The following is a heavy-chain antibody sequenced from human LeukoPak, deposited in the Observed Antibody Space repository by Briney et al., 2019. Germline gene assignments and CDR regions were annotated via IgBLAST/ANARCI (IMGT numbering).Heavy chain of an antibody. D-gene: IGHD2-15*01. CDR3: AKRGGVAANSHYFDY. CDR2: ISGSGGST. CDR1: GFTFSSYA. J-gene: IGHJ4*02. Sequence: GASLRFSCAASGFTFSSYAMSWVRQAPGKGLEWVSAISGSGGSTYYADSVKGRFTISRDNSKNTLYLQMNSLRAEDTAVYYCAKRGGVAANSHYFDYWGQGTLVTVSS. V-gene: IGHV3-23*01.